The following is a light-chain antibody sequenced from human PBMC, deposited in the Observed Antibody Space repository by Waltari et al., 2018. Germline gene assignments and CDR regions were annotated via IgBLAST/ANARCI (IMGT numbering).Light chain of an antibody. CDR1: SSNIGTNN. CDR3: AAWDDNVNGVV. Sequence: QSVLAQPPSASPTPGQRASISCSGSSSNIGTNNVNWYQQFPGTAPKLLIHSNDDRPSGVPDRFTGSKSGTSASLAISGLQSEDEADYYCAAWDDNVNGVVFGGGTKLTVL. V-gene: IGLV1-44*01. CDR2: SND. J-gene: IGLJ3*02.